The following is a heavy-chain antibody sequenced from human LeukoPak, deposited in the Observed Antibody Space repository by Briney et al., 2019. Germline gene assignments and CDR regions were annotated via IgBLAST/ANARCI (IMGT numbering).Heavy chain of an antibody. J-gene: IGHJ4*02. CDR2: INPSGGST. Sequence: GASVKVSCKASGYTFTSYYMHWVRQAPGQGLEWMGIINPSGGSTSYAQKFQGRVTMTRDTSTSTVYMELSSLRSEDTAVYYCASSYQFDDSGYYPFDYWGQGTLVTVSS. D-gene: IGHD3-22*01. CDR1: GYTFTSYY. CDR3: ASSYQFDDSGYYPFDY. V-gene: IGHV1-46*01.